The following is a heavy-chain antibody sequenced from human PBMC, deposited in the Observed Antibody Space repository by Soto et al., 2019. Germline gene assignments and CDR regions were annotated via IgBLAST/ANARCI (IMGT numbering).Heavy chain of an antibody. J-gene: IGHJ6*03. V-gene: IGHV4-39*01. CDR3: ARPVNYYYYYMDV. CDR1: GGSISSSTSY. Sequence: QLQLQESGPGLVKPSETLSLTCTVSGGSISSSTSYWGWIRQPPGKGLEWIGSINYSGSTYYSQSLKSRVTISADTSKNQFSLKLSSVTAADTAVYYCARPVNYYYYYMDVWGKGTMVTVSS. CDR2: INYSGST.